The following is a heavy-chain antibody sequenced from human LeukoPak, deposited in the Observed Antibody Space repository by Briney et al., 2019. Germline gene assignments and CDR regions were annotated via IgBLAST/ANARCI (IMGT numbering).Heavy chain of an antibody. J-gene: IGHJ1*01. D-gene: IGHD6-19*01. CDR2: IWHDGSNK. CDR3: AKAHGSGWPTPLPQH. Sequence: GRSLRLSCEASGFTFRSYGMHWVRQAPGKGLEWVAVIWHDGSNKHYADSVKGRFTISRDNSKNTLYLQMNSLRAEDTAVYYCAKAHGSGWPTPLPQHWGQGTLVTVSS. V-gene: IGHV3-33*06. CDR1: GFTFRSYG.